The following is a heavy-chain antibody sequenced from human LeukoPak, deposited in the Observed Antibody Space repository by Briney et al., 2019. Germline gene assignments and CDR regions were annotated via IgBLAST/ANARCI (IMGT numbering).Heavy chain of an antibody. D-gene: IGHD5-24*01. CDR3: ARGVATISFDY. V-gene: IGHV4-4*07. J-gene: IGHJ4*02. Sequence: SETLPLTCTVSGGSISSYYWSWIRQPAGKGLEWIGRIYTSGSTNYNPSLKSRVTISVDTSKNQFSLTLSSVTAADTAVYYCARGVATISFDYWGQGTLVTVSS. CDR2: IYTSGST. CDR1: GGSISSYY.